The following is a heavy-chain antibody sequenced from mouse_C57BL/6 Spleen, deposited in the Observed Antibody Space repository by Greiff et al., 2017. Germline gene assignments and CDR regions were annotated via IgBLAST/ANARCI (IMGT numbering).Heavy chain of an antibody. CDR3: ARENYYGSSYESY. D-gene: IGHD1-1*01. V-gene: IGHV1-55*01. CDR1: GYTFTSYW. CDR2: IYPGSGST. Sequence: QVQLQQPGAELVKPGASVKMSCKASGYTFTSYWITWVKQRPGQGLEWIGDIYPGSGSTNYNEKFKSKATLTVDTSSSTAYMQLSSLTSEDSAVYYWARENYYGSSYESYWGQGTLVTVSA. J-gene: IGHJ3*01.